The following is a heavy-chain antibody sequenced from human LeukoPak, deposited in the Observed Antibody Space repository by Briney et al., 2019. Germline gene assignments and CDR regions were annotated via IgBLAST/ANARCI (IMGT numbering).Heavy chain of an antibody. Sequence: SETLSLTCAVSGGSISSSNWWSWVRQPPGKGLEWIGYIHYSGSTYYNPSLKSRITISLDTSENQFSLNLNSVTAADTAMYYCARAARGGHSDYWGQGTLVTVSS. CDR1: GGSISSSNW. CDR2: IHYSGST. J-gene: IGHJ4*02. V-gene: IGHV4-4*02. CDR3: ARAARGGHSDY. D-gene: IGHD2-15*01.